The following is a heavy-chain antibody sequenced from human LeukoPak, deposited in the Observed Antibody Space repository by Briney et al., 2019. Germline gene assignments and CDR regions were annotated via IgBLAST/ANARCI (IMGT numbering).Heavy chain of an antibody. CDR3: ARGLRDGVTYAFEI. CDR2: ISTRGNFI. CDR1: GFIFSDYF. V-gene: IGHV3-11*01. J-gene: IGHJ3*02. D-gene: IGHD3-3*01. Sequence: GGSLRLSCKGTGFIFSDYFVSWIRQAPGKGLEWIAYISTRGNFIFYSDSVKGRFTISRDDAKNSLYLQMNSLKDADTAVYYCARGLRDGVTYAFEIWGEGTMVPVSS.